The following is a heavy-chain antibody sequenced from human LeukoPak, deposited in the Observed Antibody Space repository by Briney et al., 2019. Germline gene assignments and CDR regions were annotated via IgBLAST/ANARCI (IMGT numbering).Heavy chain of an antibody. CDR2: IYYSGST. D-gene: IGHD1-1*01. CDR3: ARDLGPGTAYAFDI. CDR1: GGSISSSSYY. V-gene: IGHV4-39*07. Sequence: SETLSLTCTVSGGSISSSSYYWGWIRQPPGKGLEWIGSIYYSGSTYYNPSLKSRVTMSVDTSKNQFSLKLSSVTAADTAVYYCARDLGPGTAYAFDIWGQGTMVTVSS. J-gene: IGHJ3*02.